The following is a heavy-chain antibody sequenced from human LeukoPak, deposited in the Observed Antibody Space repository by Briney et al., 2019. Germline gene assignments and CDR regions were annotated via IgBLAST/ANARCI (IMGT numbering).Heavy chain of an antibody. CDR1: GFTFSSYA. D-gene: IGHD2-2*01. Sequence: GGSLRLSCAASGFTFSSYAMSWVRQAPGKGLEWVSAISGSGGSTYYADSVKGRFTISRDNSKNTLYLQMNSLRAEDTAVYYCAKSSHHCSSTSCPVDYWGQGTLVTVSS. J-gene: IGHJ4*02. CDR3: AKSSHHCSSTSCPVDY. CDR2: ISGSGGST. V-gene: IGHV3-23*01.